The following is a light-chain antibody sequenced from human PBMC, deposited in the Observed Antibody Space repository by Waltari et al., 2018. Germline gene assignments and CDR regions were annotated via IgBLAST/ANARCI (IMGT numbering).Light chain of an antibody. Sequence: QSVLTQPPSVSAAPGQEVTILCSGSTSDIGAHLVSWYQQLPGTAPKLLIYETDNPPSAFSTRFSASKSGTSATLGSNGLQNGDEADYYCATWDVSLNLLFGRGTRVTVL. CDR2: ETD. CDR3: ATWDVSLNLL. CDR1: TSDIGAHL. V-gene: IGLV1-51*02. J-gene: IGLJ6*01.